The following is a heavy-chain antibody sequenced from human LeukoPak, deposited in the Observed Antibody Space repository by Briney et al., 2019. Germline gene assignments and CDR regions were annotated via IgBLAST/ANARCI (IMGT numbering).Heavy chain of an antibody. J-gene: IGHJ6*02. CDR1: GFTVSSNY. CDR3: ARVPAMSEFYYYGMDV. V-gene: IGHV3-53*01. Sequence: GGSLRLSCAASGFTVSSNYMSWVRQAPGKGLEWVSVIYSGGNTYYADSVKGRFTISRDNSKNTIYLQMNSLRADDTAVYYCARVPAMSEFYYYGMDVWGQGTTVTVSS. CDR2: IYSGGNT. D-gene: IGHD5-18*01.